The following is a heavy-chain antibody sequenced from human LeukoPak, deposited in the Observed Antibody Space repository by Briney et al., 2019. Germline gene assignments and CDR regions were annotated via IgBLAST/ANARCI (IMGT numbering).Heavy chain of an antibody. Sequence: GGSLRLSCAASGFIFNKAWMNWVRQAPGKSPEWVGRIKPNNDGVTTDYASPVEGRFIISRDDSKNTIYLQMNRLIIDDTAIYYCTPVMVEDRGFRGQGTLVTVSS. CDR1: GFIFNKAW. D-gene: IGHD2-21*01. V-gene: IGHV3-15*01. CDR3: TPVMVEDRGF. J-gene: IGHJ4*02. CDR2: IKPNNDGVTT.